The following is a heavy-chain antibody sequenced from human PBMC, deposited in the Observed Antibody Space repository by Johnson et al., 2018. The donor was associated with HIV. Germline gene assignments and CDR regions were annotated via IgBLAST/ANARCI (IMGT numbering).Heavy chain of an antibody. J-gene: IGHJ3*02. CDR1: GFTFSGSA. CDR3: TPSYYDYVWGSYRYTEDDAFDI. V-gene: IGHV3-73*01. CDR2: IRSKANSYAT. Sequence: VQLVESGGGLVQPGGSLRLSCAASGFTFSGSAMHWFRQASGKGLEWVGRIRSKANSYATAYAASVKGRFTISRDDSKNTAYLQMNSLKTEDTAVYYCTPSYYDYVWGSYRYTEDDAFDIWGQGTMVTVSS. D-gene: IGHD3-16*02.